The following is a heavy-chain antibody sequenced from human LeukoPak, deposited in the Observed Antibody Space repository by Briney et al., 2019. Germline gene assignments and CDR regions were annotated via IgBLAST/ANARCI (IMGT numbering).Heavy chain of an antibody. Sequence: SETLSLTCAVYGGSFSGYYWSWIRQPPGKGLEWIGEINHSGSTNYNPSLKSRVTISVDTSKNQFSLKLSSVTAADTAVYYCARGYSVASLFQHWGQGTLVTVSS. J-gene: IGHJ1*01. CDR3: ARGYSVASLFQH. CDR1: GGSFSGYY. V-gene: IGHV4-34*01. D-gene: IGHD5-12*01. CDR2: INHSGST.